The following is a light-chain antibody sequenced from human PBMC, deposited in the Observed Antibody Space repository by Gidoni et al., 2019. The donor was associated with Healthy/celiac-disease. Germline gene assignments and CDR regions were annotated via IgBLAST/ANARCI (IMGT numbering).Light chain of an antibody. J-gene: IGKJ1*01. CDR2: GAS. Sequence: EIVLTQSPGTLSLSPGERATLSCRASQSVSSSYLAWYQQKPGQAPRLLLYGASSRDTGIPDRFSGSGSGTDFTLTISRLGPEDFAVYYCQQYGSSPQTFGQGTKVEIK. CDR3: QQYGSSPQT. V-gene: IGKV3-20*01. CDR1: QSVSSSY.